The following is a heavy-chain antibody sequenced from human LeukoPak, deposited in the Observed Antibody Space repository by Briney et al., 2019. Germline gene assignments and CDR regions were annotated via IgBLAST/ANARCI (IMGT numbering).Heavy chain of an antibody. V-gene: IGHV1-18*01. Sequence: GASVKVSCKASGYTFTSYGISWVRQAPGQGLEWMGWISAYNGNTNYAQKFQGRVTITADEPTRTAYMELTYVRSDDTAVYYCTIIPNVILFTHYFEYWGQGTLVTVSS. J-gene: IGHJ4*02. CDR3: TIIPNVILFTHYFEY. CDR2: ISAYNGNT. CDR1: GYTFTSYG. D-gene: IGHD2-21*01.